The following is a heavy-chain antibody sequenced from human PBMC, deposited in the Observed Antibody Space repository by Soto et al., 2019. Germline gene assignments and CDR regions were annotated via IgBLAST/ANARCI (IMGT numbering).Heavy chain of an antibody. V-gene: IGHV4-39*01. D-gene: IGHD2-15*01. Sequence: SETLSLTCTVSGGSISSSSYYWGWIRQPPGKGLEWIGSIYYSGSTYYNPSLKSRVTISVDTSKNQFSLTLGSVTAADTAVYYCASVCSGGSCYDPDYWGQGTLVTVSS. CDR3: ASVCSGGSCYDPDY. J-gene: IGHJ4*02. CDR2: IYYSGST. CDR1: GGSISSSSYY.